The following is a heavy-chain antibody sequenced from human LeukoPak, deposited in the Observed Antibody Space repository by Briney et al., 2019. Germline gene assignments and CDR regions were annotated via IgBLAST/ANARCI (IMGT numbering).Heavy chain of an antibody. Sequence: PSETLSLTCTVSGGSVSSGSCYWSWIRQPPGKGLEWIGYIYYSGSTNYNPSLKSRVTISVDTSKNQFSLKLSSVTAADTAVYYCARGWHDYVWGSYINWFDPWGQGTLVTVSS. CDR1: GGSVSSGSCY. D-gene: IGHD3-16*01. J-gene: IGHJ5*02. CDR2: IYYSGST. CDR3: ARGWHDYVWGSYINWFDP. V-gene: IGHV4-61*01.